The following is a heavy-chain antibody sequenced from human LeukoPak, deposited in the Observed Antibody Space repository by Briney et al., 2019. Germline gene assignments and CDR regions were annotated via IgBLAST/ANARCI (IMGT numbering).Heavy chain of an antibody. CDR2: IIPILGIA. D-gene: IGHD2-2*01. CDR3: ARGQLLPGYYGMDV. CDR1: GGTFSSYA. J-gene: IGHJ6*02. V-gene: IGHV1-69*04. Sequence: ASVKVSCKASGGTFSSYAISWVRQAPGQGLEWMGRIIPILGIANYAQKFQGRVTITADKSTSTAYMELSSLRSEDTAMYYCARGQLLPGYYGMDVWGQGTTVTVSS.